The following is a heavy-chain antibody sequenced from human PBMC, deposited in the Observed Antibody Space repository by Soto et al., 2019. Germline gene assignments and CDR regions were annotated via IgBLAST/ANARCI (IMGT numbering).Heavy chain of an antibody. J-gene: IGHJ4*02. D-gene: IGHD2-21*02. CDR3: ARSIVVVTALDY. V-gene: IGHV1-3*05. CDR2: INAVNGNT. CDR1: GYTFTSYA. Sequence: QVQLVQSGAEEKKPGSSVKVSCKASGYTFTSYAMHWVRQAPGQRLEWMGWINAVNGNTKYSQKFQGRVTITRDTSASPAYMELSSLRSEDTAVYYCARSIVVVTALDYWGQGPLVTVSS.